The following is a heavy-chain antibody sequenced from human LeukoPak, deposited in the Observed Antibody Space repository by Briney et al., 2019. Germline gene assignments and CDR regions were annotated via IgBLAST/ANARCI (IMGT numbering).Heavy chain of an antibody. CDR2: IYYSGST. CDR3: ARDAVYADTSGISFDI. Sequence: KPSETLSLTCTVSGGSISSGGYYWSWIRQHPGKGLEWIGYIYYSGSTHYNPSLKSRVTISVDTSKNQFSLKLSSVTAADTAVYYCARDAVYADTSGISFDIRGHGTMVTVSS. D-gene: IGHD4-23*01. V-gene: IGHV4-31*03. CDR1: GGSISSGGYY. J-gene: IGHJ3*02.